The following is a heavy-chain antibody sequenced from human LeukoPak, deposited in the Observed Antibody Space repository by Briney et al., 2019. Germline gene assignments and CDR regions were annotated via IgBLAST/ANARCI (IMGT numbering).Heavy chain of an antibody. J-gene: IGHJ5*02. V-gene: IGHV3-74*01. CDR3: ARDLGGYTENWFDP. Sequence: GGSLRLSCAASGFTLSAYWMHWVRQAPGRGLVWVSRIAPDGSRTDYADSVKGRFTISRDNAKNTLYLQMNSLRAEDTAVYYCARDLGGYTENWFDPWGQGTLVTVSS. CDR2: IAPDGSRT. CDR1: GFTLSAYW. D-gene: IGHD5-12*01.